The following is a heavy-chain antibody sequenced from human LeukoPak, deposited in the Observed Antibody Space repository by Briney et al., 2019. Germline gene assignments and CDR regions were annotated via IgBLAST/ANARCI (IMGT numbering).Heavy chain of an antibody. CDR3: AKDFVVVPGNVNYFDY. D-gene: IGHD2-21*02. Sequence: GGSLRLSCVASGFTFSNYALHWVRQAPGKGLEWVAVISYDGGNKYYADSVKGRFTVSRDNSKSTLYVQMKSLRAEDTAVYYCAKDFVVVPGNVNYFDYWGQGTLVTVSS. V-gene: IGHV3-30*04. CDR1: GFTFSNYA. CDR2: ISYDGGNK. J-gene: IGHJ4*02.